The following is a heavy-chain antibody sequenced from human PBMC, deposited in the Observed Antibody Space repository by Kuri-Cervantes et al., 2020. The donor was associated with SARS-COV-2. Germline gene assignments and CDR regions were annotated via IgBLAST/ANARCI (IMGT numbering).Heavy chain of an antibody. CDR3: ARDRVRYQLHYYYGMDV. V-gene: IGHV3-33*08. D-gene: IGHD2-2*01. CDR1: GFTFSSYG. CDR2: IWYDGSNK. J-gene: IGHJ6*02. Sequence: LSLTCAASGFTFSSYGMHWVRQAPGKGLEWVAVIWYDGSNKYYADSVKGRFTISRDNSKNTLYLQMNSLRAEDTAVYYCARDRVRYQLHYYYGMDVWGQGTTVTVSS.